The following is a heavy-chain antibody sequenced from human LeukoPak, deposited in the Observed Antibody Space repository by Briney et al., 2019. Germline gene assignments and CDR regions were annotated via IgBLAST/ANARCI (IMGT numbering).Heavy chain of an antibody. CDR3: ARDRPTGSYYSIDY. CDR1: GFRFSDYY. V-gene: IGHV3-11*06. D-gene: IGHD1-26*01. Sequence: GGSLRLSCEASGFRFSDYYMTWIRQTPGRGLEWVSYISNGGDSTSYADSLEGRFTISRDNAKNSLYLRMNSLRVEDTAIYYCARDRPTGSYYSIDYWGQGTLATVSS. J-gene: IGHJ4*02. CDR2: ISNGGDST.